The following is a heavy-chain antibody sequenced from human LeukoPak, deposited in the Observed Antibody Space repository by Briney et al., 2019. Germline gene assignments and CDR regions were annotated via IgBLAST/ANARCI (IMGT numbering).Heavy chain of an antibody. Sequence: SVKVSCKASGGTFSSYAISWVRQAPGQGLEWMGRIIPILGIANYAQKFQGRVTITADKPTSTAYMELSSLRSEDTAVYYCARVHIVVVTAIRPSQDYWGQGTLVTVSS. V-gene: IGHV1-69*04. CDR3: ARVHIVVVTAIRPSQDY. D-gene: IGHD2-21*02. CDR2: IIPILGIA. CDR1: GGTFSSYA. J-gene: IGHJ4*02.